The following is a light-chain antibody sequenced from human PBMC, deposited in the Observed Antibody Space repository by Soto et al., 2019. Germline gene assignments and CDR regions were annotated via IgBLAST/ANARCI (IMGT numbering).Light chain of an antibody. V-gene: IGKV3-20*01. J-gene: IGKJ2*01. CDR2: GTS. CDR1: QGVSSSY. CDR3: QQYGSSPYT. Sequence: EVVLTQSPGTLSLSPGERATLSCRAGQGVSSSYLAWYQQKPGQAPRLRIYGTSRRATGIPDRFSGSGSVTDFTLTISRLEPEDFAVYFCQQYGSSPYTFGQGTKTGDQT.